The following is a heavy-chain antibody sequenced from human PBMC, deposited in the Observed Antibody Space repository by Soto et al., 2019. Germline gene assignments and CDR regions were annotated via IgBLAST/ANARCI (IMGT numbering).Heavy chain of an antibody. CDR3: ARHKWELLQTFDYYYGMDV. D-gene: IGHD1-26*01. V-gene: IGHV4-38-2*01. Sequence: PSETLSLTCAVSGYSISSGYYWGWIRQPPGKGLERIGSIYHSGSTYYNPSLKSRVTISVDTSKNQFSLKLSSVTAADTAVYYCARHKWELLQTFDYYYGMDVWGQGTTVTVSS. J-gene: IGHJ6*02. CDR2: IYHSGST. CDR1: GYSISSGYY.